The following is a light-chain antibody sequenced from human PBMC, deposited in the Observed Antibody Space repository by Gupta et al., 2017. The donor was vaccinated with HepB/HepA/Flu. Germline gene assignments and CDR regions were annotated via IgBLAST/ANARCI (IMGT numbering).Light chain of an antibody. CDR3: TSFTKSNTVL. Sequence: QSALTQPASVSGSPGQSITISCSGTSNDVGAHNFVSWYQQLPGEAPKLIIFDVAYRTSGVSHRISGFKSGDTASLTISGLQAVDEADYYCTSFTKSNTVLFGGGTKLTVL. V-gene: IGLV2-14*03. CDR2: DVA. CDR1: SNDVGAHNF. J-gene: IGLJ3*02.